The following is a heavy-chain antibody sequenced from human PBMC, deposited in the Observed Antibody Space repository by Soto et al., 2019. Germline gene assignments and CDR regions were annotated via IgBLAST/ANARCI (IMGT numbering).Heavy chain of an antibody. D-gene: IGHD6-13*01. Sequence: PGGSLRLSCAASGFTFSDYYMSWIRQAPGKGLEWVSYISSSGSTIYYADSVKGRFTISRDNAKNSLYLQMNSLRAEDTAVYYCARVLGSSWSYYYYGMDVWGQGTTVTVSS. CDR3: ARVLGSSWSYYYYGMDV. J-gene: IGHJ6*02. V-gene: IGHV3-11*01. CDR2: ISSSGSTI. CDR1: GFTFSDYY.